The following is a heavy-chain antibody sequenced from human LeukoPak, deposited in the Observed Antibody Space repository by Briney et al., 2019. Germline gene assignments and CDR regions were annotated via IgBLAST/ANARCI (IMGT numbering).Heavy chain of an antibody. D-gene: IGHD2-15*01. CDR1: GFIFSSYW. Sequence: GGSLRLSCAASGFIFSSYWMHWVRHAPGKGLAWVSRINTDGSSTSYADSVKGRFTISRDNAKNTLYLQMNSLRAEDTAVYYCVREYCSGGSCSDAFDIWGQGTMVTVSS. J-gene: IGHJ3*02. CDR3: VREYCSGGSCSDAFDI. V-gene: IGHV3-74*01. CDR2: INTDGSST.